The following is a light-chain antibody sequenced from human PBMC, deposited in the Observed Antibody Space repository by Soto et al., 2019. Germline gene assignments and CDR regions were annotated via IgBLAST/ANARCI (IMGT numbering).Light chain of an antibody. CDR3: TSYTTTDTWL. V-gene: IGLV2-14*01. CDR1: SSDIGAYEY. CDR2: EVR. J-gene: IGLJ3*02. Sequence: QSALTQPASVSGSPGQSITISCTGTSSDIGAYEYVSWYQQHPNKAPKLLLYEVRRRPSGVSYRFSGSKSDNTASLTISGLQAEDEADYYCTSYTTTDTWLFGGGTKLTVL.